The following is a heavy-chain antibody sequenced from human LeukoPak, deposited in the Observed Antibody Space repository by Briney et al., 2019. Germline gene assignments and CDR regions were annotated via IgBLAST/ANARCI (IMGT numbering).Heavy chain of an antibody. D-gene: IGHD2-21*02. CDR1: GDCISGHP. CDR3: AGLAKCDGDCYSFDF. CDR2: IDFNGNT. V-gene: IGHV4-59*11. J-gene: IGHJ4*02. Sequence: PSETLSLTCAVSGDCISGHPWSWIRQPPGKGLDYIGFIDFNGNTNYNPSLKTRVTISMDTSTNQFSLNLNSVSAADTAVYYCAGLAKCDGDCYSFDFWGQGMLVTVSS.